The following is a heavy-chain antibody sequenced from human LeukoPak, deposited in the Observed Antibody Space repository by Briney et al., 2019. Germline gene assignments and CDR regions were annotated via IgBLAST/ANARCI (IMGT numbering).Heavy chain of an antibody. CDR1: RFTFSIDA. D-gene: IGHD6-13*01. J-gene: IGHJ4*02. V-gene: IGHV3-23*01. Sequence: GGSLRLSCAASRFTFSIDAMSWVRQAPGKGLEWISDIVGSGTKTNYADSVKGRFTISRDNSKSTLYLQMSSLRAEDTAVYYCAKDQLGLFDSWGQGTLVIVSS. CDR3: AKDQLGLFDS. CDR2: IVGSGTKT.